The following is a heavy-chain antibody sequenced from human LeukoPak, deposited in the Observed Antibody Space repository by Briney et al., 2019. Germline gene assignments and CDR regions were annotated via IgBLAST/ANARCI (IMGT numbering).Heavy chain of an antibody. V-gene: IGHV4-34*01. CDR1: GGSFSGYY. CDR3: AVVPAANYGMDV. CDR2: INHSGST. Sequence: SETLSLTCAVYGGSFSGYYWSWIRQPPGRGLEWIGEINHSGSTNYNPSLKSRVTISVDTSRNQFSLKLSSVTAADTAVYYCAVVPAANYGMDVWGQGTTVTVSS. J-gene: IGHJ6*02. D-gene: IGHD2-2*01.